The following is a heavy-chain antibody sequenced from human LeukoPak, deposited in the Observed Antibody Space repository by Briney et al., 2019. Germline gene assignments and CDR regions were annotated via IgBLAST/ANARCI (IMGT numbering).Heavy chain of an antibody. CDR2: IHPADSDA. Sequence: GESLKISCQGSGYSFNTYWIGWVRQMPGKGLEWMGLIHPADSDARYSPSFQGQVTISADKSIGTTYLQWSSLKASDTAMYYCATRPYYDGSGSYWLYWGQGTLVTVSS. J-gene: IGHJ4*02. V-gene: IGHV5-51*01. CDR3: ATRPYYDGSGSYWLY. CDR1: GYSFNTYW. D-gene: IGHD3-22*01.